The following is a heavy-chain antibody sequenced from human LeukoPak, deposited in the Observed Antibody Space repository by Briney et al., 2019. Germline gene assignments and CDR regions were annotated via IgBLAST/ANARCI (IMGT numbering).Heavy chain of an antibody. V-gene: IGHV1-18*01. J-gene: IGHJ4*02. D-gene: IGHD3-9*01. Sequence: ASVKVSCKASGYTFTSYGISWVRQAPGQGLEWMGWISAYNGNTNYAQKLQGRVTMTTDTSTSTAYMELRSLRSDDTAVYYCARGVVYYDILTGSDYWGQGTLVTVSS. CDR2: ISAYNGNT. CDR1: GYTFTSYG. CDR3: ARGVVYYDILTGSDY.